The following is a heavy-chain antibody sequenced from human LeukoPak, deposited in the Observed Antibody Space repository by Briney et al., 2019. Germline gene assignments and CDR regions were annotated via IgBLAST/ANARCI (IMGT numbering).Heavy chain of an antibody. CDR1: GFTFDDYG. D-gene: IGHD3-10*01. J-gene: IGHJ4*02. CDR2: INWNGGST. Sequence: PGGSLRLSCAASGFTFDDYGMSWVRQAPGKGLEWVAGINWNGGSTGYADSVKGRFTISIDNAKNSLYLQMNSLRAEDTALYYCASGPTPYYADYWGQGTLVTVSS. CDR3: ASGPTPYYADY. V-gene: IGHV3-20*04.